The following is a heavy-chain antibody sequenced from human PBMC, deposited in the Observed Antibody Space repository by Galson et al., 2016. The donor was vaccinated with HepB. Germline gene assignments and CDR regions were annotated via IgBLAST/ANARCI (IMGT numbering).Heavy chain of an antibody. CDR3: AREGQLELLLDY. D-gene: IGHD1-7*01. Sequence: SLRLSCAASGFTFSTYTMNWVRQAPGKGLEWVSSISSISSYIYYADSVKGRFTISRDNAKNSLYLQMNSLRAEDTAVYYCAREGQLELLLDYWCQGTLVTVSS. CDR2: ISSISSYI. CDR1: GFTFSTYT. J-gene: IGHJ4*02. V-gene: IGHV3-21*01.